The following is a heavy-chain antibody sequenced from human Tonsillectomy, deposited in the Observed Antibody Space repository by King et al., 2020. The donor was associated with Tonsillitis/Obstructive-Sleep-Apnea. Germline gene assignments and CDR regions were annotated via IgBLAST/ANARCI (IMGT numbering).Heavy chain of an antibody. CDR3: ARFPTGGPTLGIYRDYYMDV. V-gene: IGHV2-26*01. Sequence: TLQESGPVLVKPPETLTLTCTVSGFSLSKARMGVSWIRQPPGKALEWLAYIFSSDEKSYSASLRSRLAIYMDTSKSQVFLTMANTDPADAATSFCARFPTGGPTLGIYRDYYMDVWGKGTTVTVSS. D-gene: IGHD1-1*01. CDR1: GFSLSKARMG. J-gene: IGHJ6*03. CDR2: IFSSDEK.